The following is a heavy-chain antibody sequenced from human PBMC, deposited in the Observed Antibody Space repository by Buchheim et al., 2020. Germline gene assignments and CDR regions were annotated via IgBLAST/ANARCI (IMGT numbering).Heavy chain of an antibody. D-gene: IGHD4-17*01. V-gene: IGHV3-7*01. J-gene: IGHJ4*02. CDR2: IKQEGSEK. CDR1: GFTFSSYW. CDR3: ASLRVRGDYGFRRYFDY. Sequence: EVQLVESGGGLVQPGGSLRLSCAASGFTFSSYWMSWVRQAPGKGLEWVANIKQEGSEKYYVDSVKGRFTISRDNAKNSLYLQMNSLRAEDTAVYYCASLRVRGDYGFRRYFDYWGQGTL.